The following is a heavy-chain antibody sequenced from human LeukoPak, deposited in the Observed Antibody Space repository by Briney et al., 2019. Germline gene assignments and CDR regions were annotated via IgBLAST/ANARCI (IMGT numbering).Heavy chain of an antibody. CDR3: AKAPYSTSWYYFDY. J-gene: IGHJ4*02. V-gene: IGHV3-20*04. D-gene: IGHD6-13*01. CDR1: GFTFDDYG. Sequence: PGGSLRLSCAASGFTFDDYGMSWVRQAPGKGLEWVSGINWNGGSTDYADSVRGRFTISRDNSKNTLYLQMDSLRAEDTAVYYCAKAPYSTSWYYFDYWGQGTLVTVSS. CDR2: INWNGGST.